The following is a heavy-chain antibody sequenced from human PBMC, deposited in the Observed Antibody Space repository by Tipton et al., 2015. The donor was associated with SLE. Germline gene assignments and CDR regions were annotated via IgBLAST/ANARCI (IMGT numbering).Heavy chain of an antibody. CDR3: ARLSMDYDFWSGYCLFDY. CDR1: GGSLSSHY. J-gene: IGHJ4*02. D-gene: IGHD3-3*01. Sequence: TLSLTCTVSGGSLSSHYWSWIRQPPGKGLGWIGYIYYTGGNNYNLSLKSRVTISVDTSKNQFSLKLNSVTAADTAVYYCARLSMDYDFWSGYCLFDYWGQGTLVTVSS. V-gene: IGHV4-59*11. CDR2: IYYTGGN.